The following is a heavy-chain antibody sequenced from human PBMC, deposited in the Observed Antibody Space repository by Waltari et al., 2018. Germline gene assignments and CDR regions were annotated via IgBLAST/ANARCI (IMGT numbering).Heavy chain of an antibody. CDR3: ARAIRDILNWFDP. CDR1: GFTFSSYW. J-gene: IGHJ5*02. CDR2: IKEEGSGK. D-gene: IGHD3-9*01. Sequence: EVQLVESGGGLVQPGGSLRLSCAASGFTFSSYWMSWVRRAPGKGLEWVANIKEEGSGKYDVDSVKGRFTIARDNTKNSLYRQMNSLRAEDTAVYYWARAIRDILNWFDPWGQGTLVTVSS. V-gene: IGHV3-7*01.